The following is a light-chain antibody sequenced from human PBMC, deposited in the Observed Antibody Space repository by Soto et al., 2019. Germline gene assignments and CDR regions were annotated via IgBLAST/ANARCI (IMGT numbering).Light chain of an antibody. CDR3: QQYGSSVYT. Sequence: EIVLTQSPGTLSLSPGARATLSCRTSQTVSSSFLAWYQQKGGQAPRVVIYGASNRATGIPDRFSGSGSGTDFTLTISRLEPEEFAVYYCQQYGSSVYTFGQGTRLEIK. V-gene: IGKV3-20*01. CDR2: GAS. CDR1: QTVSSSF. J-gene: IGKJ2*01.